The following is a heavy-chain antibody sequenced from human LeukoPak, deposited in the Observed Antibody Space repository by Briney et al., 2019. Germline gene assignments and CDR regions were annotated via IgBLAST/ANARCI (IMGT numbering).Heavy chain of an antibody. D-gene: IGHD3-10*01. Sequence: PPETLSLTCAVYGGSFSGYYWSWIRQPPGKGLEWIGEINHSGSTNYDPSLKSRVTISVDTSKNQFSLKLSSVTAADTAVYYCARSKPMVRGVILNDYWGQGTLVTVSS. J-gene: IGHJ4*02. V-gene: IGHV4-34*01. CDR3: ARSKPMVRGVILNDY. CDR1: GGSFSGYY. CDR2: INHSGST.